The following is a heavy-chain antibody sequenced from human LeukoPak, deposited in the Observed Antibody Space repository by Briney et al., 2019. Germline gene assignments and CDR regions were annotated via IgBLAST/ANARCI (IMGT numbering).Heavy chain of an antibody. CDR3: AKEEPSSGNAFDI. J-gene: IGHJ3*02. D-gene: IGHD3-22*01. Sequence: GGSLRLSRAASGFTFSSYAMIWVRQAPGKGLEWVSTISGSGGSTYYADSVKGRFSISRDNSKNTLYLQMNSLRVEDTAVYYCAKEEPSSGNAFDIWGQGTMVTVSS. CDR1: GFTFSSYA. V-gene: IGHV3-23*01. CDR2: ISGSGGST.